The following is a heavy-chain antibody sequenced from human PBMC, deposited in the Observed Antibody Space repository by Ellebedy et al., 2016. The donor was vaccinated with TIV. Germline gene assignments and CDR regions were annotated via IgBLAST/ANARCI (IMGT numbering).Heavy chain of an antibody. J-gene: IGHJ4*02. CDR1: GFTFSNYW. CDR2: IKPDGSEK. CDR3: ARMDHRGSGWYFDY. Sequence: GGSLRLSXAASGFTFSNYWMSWVRQAPGEGLEWVANIKPDGSEKYYVDSVKGRFTISRDNAKNSLYLQMNSLRAEDTAVYYCARMDHRGSGWYFDYWGQGTLVTVSS. D-gene: IGHD6-19*01. V-gene: IGHV3-7*03.